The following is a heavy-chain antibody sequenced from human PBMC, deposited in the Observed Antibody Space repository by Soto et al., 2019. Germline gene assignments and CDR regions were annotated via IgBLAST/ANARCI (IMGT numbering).Heavy chain of an antibody. CDR1: GFTFSSYA. Sequence: EVQLLESGGGLVQPGGSLRLSCAASGFTFSSYAMSWVRQAPGKGLEWVSAISGSGGSTYYADSVKGRFTISRDNSKDTLDLQMNSLSAEDTAVYYCAKDHYYDSSGTRPFDYWGQGTLVTVSS. CDR3: AKDHYYDSSGTRPFDY. D-gene: IGHD3-22*01. J-gene: IGHJ4*02. CDR2: ISGSGGST. V-gene: IGHV3-23*01.